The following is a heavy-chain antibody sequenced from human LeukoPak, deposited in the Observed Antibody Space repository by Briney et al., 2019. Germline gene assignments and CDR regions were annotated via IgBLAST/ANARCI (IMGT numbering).Heavy chain of an antibody. J-gene: IGHJ5*02. CDR1: GFTFSSYW. CDR3: ASEVRQNWFDP. V-gene: IGHV3-74*01. D-gene: IGHD4/OR15-4a*01. CDR2: INSDGSFT. Sequence: QAGGSLRLSCAASGFTFSSYWMHWVRQAPGKGLVWVSRINSDGSFTRYADSVEGRFTISRDNAKNTLYLQMNSLRADDTAVYYCASEVRQNWFDPWGQGTLVTVSS.